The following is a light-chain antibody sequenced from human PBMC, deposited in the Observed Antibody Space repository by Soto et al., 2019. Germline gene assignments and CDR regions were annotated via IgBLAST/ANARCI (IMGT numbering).Light chain of an antibody. CDR2: DNN. Sequence: QSVLTQSPSVSAAPGQKVTISCSGSSSNIGNNYVSWYQQLPGTAPNLLLYDNNKRPSGIPDRFSGSKSGTSGTLDITGLQTGDEADYYCATWDGSLPGEVFGGGTKLTVL. CDR1: SSNIGNNY. V-gene: IGLV1-51*01. J-gene: IGLJ2*01. CDR3: ATWDGSLPGEV.